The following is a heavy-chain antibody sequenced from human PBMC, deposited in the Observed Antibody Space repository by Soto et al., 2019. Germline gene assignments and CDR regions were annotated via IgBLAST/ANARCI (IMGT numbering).Heavy chain of an antibody. CDR1: GYTLTELS. CDR3: ALGLVGATTFDY. CDR2: FDPEDGET. V-gene: IGHV1-24*01. D-gene: IGHD1-26*01. Sequence: ASVKVSCKVSGYTLTELSMHWVRQAPGKGLEWMGGFDPEDGETIYAQKFQGRVTMTEDTSTDTAYMELSSLRSEDTAVYYCALGLVGATTFDYWGQGTLVTVSS. J-gene: IGHJ4*02.